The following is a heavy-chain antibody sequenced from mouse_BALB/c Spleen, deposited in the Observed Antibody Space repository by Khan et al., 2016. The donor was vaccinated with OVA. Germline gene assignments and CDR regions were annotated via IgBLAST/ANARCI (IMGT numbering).Heavy chain of an antibody. J-gene: IGHJ3*01. CDR1: GYTFTSYW. D-gene: IGHD2-14*01. CDR3: ARSGYAAFAY. CDR2: IDPSNSET. V-gene: IGHV1-59*01. Sequence: QVQLQQSGPELVRPGTSVKMSCKASGYTFTSYWMNWVKQRPGQGLEWIGMIDPSNSETTLNQKFKDKATLTEDKSSNTAYMQRSSLTSEDSAVYLCARSGYAAFAYWGQGTLVTVSA.